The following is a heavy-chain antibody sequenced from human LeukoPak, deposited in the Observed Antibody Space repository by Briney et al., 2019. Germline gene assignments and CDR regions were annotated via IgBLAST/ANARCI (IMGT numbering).Heavy chain of an antibody. J-gene: IGHJ4*02. D-gene: IGHD3-10*01. Sequence: PGGSLRLSCTTSGLTVSSNYMSWVRQAPGKGLEWVSVIYSGGNTYYADSVKGRFTISRDNAKNSLYLRMNSLRAEDTAVYFCAKRGVVIRVFLVGFHKEAYYFDSWGQGALVTVSS. CDR2: IYSGGNT. CDR3: AKRGVVIRVFLVGFHKEAYYFDS. V-gene: IGHV3-53*05. CDR1: GLTVSSNY.